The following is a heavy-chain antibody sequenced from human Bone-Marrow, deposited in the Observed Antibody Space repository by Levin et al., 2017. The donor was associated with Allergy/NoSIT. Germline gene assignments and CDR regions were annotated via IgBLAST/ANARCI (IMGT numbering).Heavy chain of an antibody. Sequence: PGGSLRLSCAASGFTVSSNYMSWVRQAPGKGPEWVSVIYSGGSTYYADSVKGRFTISRDNSKNTLYLQMNSLRAEDTAVYYCARGWFGELLSHWGQGTRVTVSS. D-gene: IGHD3-10*01. CDR3: ARGWFGELLSH. V-gene: IGHV3-53*01. J-gene: IGHJ4*02. CDR1: GFTVSSNY. CDR2: IYSGGST.